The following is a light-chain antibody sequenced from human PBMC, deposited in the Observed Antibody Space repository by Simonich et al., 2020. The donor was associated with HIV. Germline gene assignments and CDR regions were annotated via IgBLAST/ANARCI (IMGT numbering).Light chain of an antibody. V-gene: IGKV2-28*01. CDR2: LGS. CDR1: QILLHSSGCNY. J-gene: IGKJ4*01. CDR3: MQPLQTVT. Sequence: DIVMTQSPLSLPVTPGEPASIPCRSTQILLHSSGCNYLHWYLQKPGQSPQLLLYLGSNRASGVPDRFSGCGSGTEFTLKINRVEAEDVGIYYCMQPLQTVTFGGGTKVEIK.